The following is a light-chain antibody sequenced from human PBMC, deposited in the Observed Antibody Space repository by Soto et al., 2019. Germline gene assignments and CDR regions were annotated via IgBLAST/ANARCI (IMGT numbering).Light chain of an antibody. CDR2: GAS. CDR1: ESVTSTN. V-gene: IGKV3-20*01. CDR3: QHYGSSRNT. Sequence: EIVLTQSPGTLSLSPGERATLSCRASESVTSTNLAWYQQKPGQAPRLLICGASSRATGIPDRFSGSGSGTDFTLTISRLEPEDFAVYYCQHYGSSRNTFGQGTRLEIK. J-gene: IGKJ5*01.